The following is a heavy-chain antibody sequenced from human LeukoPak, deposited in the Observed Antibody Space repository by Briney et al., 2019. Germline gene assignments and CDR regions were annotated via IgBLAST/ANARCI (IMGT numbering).Heavy chain of an antibody. Sequence: GASVKVSCKASGYTFTSYGISWVRQAPGQGLEWMGWISAYNGNTNYAQKLQGRVTMTTDTSTSTAYMELRSLRSNDTAVYYCAREINYYDSSGYYYFDYWGQGTLVTVSS. CDR3: AREINYYDSSGYYYFDY. CDR2: ISAYNGNT. D-gene: IGHD3-22*01. CDR1: GYTFTSYG. J-gene: IGHJ4*02. V-gene: IGHV1-18*01.